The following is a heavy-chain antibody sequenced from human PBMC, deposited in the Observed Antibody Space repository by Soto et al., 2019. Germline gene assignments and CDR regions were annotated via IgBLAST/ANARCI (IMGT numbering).Heavy chain of an antibody. CDR3: AKDLYSAAGTIGY. CDR2: ISWNSGSI. Sequence: EVQLVESGGGWVQPGRSLRLSCAASGFTFDDYALHWVRQAPGKGLECGSGISWNSGSIGYADSVKGRFTISRDNAKNSLYLQMNSLRTEDKALYYCAKDLYSAAGTIGYWGQGTLVTVSS. CDR1: GFTFDDYA. D-gene: IGHD6-13*01. J-gene: IGHJ4*02. V-gene: IGHV3-9*01.